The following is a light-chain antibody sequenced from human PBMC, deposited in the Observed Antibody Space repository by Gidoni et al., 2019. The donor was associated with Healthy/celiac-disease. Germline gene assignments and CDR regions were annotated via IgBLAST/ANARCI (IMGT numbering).Light chain of an antibody. J-gene: IGKJ5*01. CDR1: QSVSSSY. CDR3: QQYGSSIT. V-gene: IGKV3-20*01. CDR2: GSS. Sequence: EIVLTPSPGTLSLSPGERATLSCRASQSVSSSYLAWYQQKPGEAPRLLIYGSSSRATGLPDRCSGSASRTDFTLTISRLAHEDVAVYYCQQYGSSITFGQGTRLEIK.